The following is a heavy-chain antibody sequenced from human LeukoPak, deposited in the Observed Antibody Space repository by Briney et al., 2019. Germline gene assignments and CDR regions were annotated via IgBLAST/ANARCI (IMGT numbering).Heavy chain of an antibody. Sequence: QPRASLRLSCAASGFTFSSYAMSWVRQAPGKGLEWVSAISGSGGSTYYADSVKGRFTISRDNSKNTLYLQMNSLRAEDTAVYYCAKVEQWLVQNYYYGMDVWGQGTTVTVSS. CDR2: ISGSGGST. D-gene: IGHD6-19*01. J-gene: IGHJ6*02. CDR3: AKVEQWLVQNYYYGMDV. V-gene: IGHV3-23*01. CDR1: GFTFSSYA.